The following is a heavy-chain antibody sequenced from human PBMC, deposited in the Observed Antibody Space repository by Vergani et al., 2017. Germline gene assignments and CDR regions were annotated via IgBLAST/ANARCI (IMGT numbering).Heavy chain of an antibody. D-gene: IGHD3-9*01. Sequence: QITLRESGPTLVKPTQTLTLTCTFSGISLTTGGEGVGWIRQPPGRALEWLAFVYWNDDERYSPSLKSRVTITKDTPKNEVSLTMATMDPVDTATYYCVHRLGYFDWDGAFDVWVPGTMVTVSS. CDR3: VHRLGYFDWDGAFDV. CDR1: GISLTTGGEG. V-gene: IGHV2-5*01. CDR2: VYWNDDE. J-gene: IGHJ3*01.